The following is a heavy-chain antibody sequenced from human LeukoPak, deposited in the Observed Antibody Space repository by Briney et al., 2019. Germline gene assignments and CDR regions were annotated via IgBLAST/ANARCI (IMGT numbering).Heavy chain of an antibody. CDR2: IYYSGST. J-gene: IGHJ3*02. Sequence: SQTLSLTCTVSGGSISSGGYYWSWLRQHPGKGLEWIGYIYYSGSTYYNPSLKSRVTISVDTSKNQFSLKLSSVTAADTAVYYCARALSVLNAFDIWGQGTVVTVSS. CDR3: ARALSVLNAFDI. V-gene: IGHV4-31*03. CDR1: GGSISSGGYY.